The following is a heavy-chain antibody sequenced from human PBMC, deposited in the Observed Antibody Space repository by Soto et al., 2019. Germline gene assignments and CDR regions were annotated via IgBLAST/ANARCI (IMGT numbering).Heavy chain of an antibody. J-gene: IGHJ6*02. Sequence: QVQLVQSGAEVKKPGSSVKVSCKASGGTFSSYAISWVRQAPGQGLEWMGGIIPIFGTANYAQKFQGRVTITADKSTSTAYMGLSSLRSEDTAVYYCARGSYGSGSYYNNYYGMDVWGQGTTVTVSS. CDR3: ARGSYGSGSYYNNYYGMDV. V-gene: IGHV1-69*06. CDR1: GGTFSSYA. D-gene: IGHD3-10*01. CDR2: IIPIFGTA.